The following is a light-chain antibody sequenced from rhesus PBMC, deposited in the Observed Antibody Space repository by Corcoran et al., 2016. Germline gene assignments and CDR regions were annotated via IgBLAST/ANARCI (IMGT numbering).Light chain of an antibody. CDR3: QQYNNLPWK. Sequence: DIQMTQPPSSLSASVGDRVTITRRASQGISSYLNWYQQKPGKAPKLLIYYANRLESGVPLRFSGIVSWTEFTLTISSLQPEGFATYYWQQYNNLPWKFGQETKVEIK. V-gene: IGKV1-32*01. J-gene: IGKJ1*01. CDR1: QGISSY. CDR2: YAN.